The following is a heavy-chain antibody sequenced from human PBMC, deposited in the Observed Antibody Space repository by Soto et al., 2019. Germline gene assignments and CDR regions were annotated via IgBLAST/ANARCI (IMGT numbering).Heavy chain of an antibody. Sequence: EVQLVESGGGLVQPGGSLRLSCEASGLTFSTYDMHWVRQAPGKGLEWVSAIGSGGDTYYPGSVRGRFIISRENAKNSLFLQMKSLTVGDTAVYYCAREVEDSNSSGWFFELWGRGTLVTVSS. CDR2: IGSGGDT. V-gene: IGHV3-13*01. CDR1: GLTFSTYD. CDR3: AREVEDSNSSGWFFEL. D-gene: IGHD6-6*01. J-gene: IGHJ2*01.